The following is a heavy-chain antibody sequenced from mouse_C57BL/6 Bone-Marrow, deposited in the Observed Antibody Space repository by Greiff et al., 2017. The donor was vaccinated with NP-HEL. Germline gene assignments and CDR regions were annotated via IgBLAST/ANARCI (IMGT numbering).Heavy chain of an antibody. Sequence: VQLQQSGPELVKPGASVKISCKASGYSFTDYNMNWVKQSNGKSLEWIGVINPNYGTTSYNQKFKGKATLTVDQSSSTAYMQLNSLTSEDSAVYYCASYYYGSNYYAMDHWGQGTSVTVSS. V-gene: IGHV1-39*01. CDR3: ASYYYGSNYYAMDH. CDR1: GYSFTDYN. J-gene: IGHJ4*01. D-gene: IGHD1-1*01. CDR2: INPNYGTT.